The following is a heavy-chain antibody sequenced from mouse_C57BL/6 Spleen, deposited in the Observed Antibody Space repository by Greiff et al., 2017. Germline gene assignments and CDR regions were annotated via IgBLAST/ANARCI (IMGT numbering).Heavy chain of an antibody. CDR1: GFNFKDYY. Sequence: VQLQQSGAELVKPGASVKLSCTASGFNFKDYYMHWVKQRTEQGLEWIGRIDPEDGATKYAPKFQGKATITADTSTNTAYLQLSSLTSEDTAVYYCARSTGTYYFDYWGQGTSLTVSS. CDR2: IDPEDGAT. J-gene: IGHJ2*02. D-gene: IGHD4-1*01. CDR3: ARSTGTYYFDY. V-gene: IGHV14-2*01.